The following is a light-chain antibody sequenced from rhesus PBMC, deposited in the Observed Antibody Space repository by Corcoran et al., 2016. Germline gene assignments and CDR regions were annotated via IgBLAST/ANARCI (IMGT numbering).Light chain of an antibody. Sequence: EIVMPQSPAPLSLFPGERATLSARASPRVITSLAWSQQKPGQAPCPLLNGASPRATGIPERFSGSGSGTGFTLTLSSLEPEDLAVYFCLQHTNWPLTFGRGTKVEI. V-gene: IGKV3-24*01. J-gene: IGKJ2*01. CDR2: GAS. CDR1: PRVITS. CDR3: LQHTNWPLT.